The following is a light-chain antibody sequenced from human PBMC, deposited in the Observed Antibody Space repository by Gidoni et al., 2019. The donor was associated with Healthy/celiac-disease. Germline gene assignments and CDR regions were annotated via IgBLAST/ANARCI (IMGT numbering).Light chain of an antibody. CDR3: SSYAGSNILHVM. J-gene: IGLJ3*02. CDR1: SSDVGGYNY. Sequence: QFALTQPPPSSGSPGQAATISCTGTSSDVGGYNYASCYQQHPGKAPQLMIYEVSKRPSGLRNRFSGSRSGNTASLNVSRLPAEAEADYYCSSYAGSNILHVMFGGGTKLTVL. V-gene: IGLV2-8*01. CDR2: EVS.